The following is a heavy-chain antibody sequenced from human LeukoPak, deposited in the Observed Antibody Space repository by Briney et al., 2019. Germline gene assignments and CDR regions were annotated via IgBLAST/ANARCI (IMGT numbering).Heavy chain of an antibody. J-gene: IGHJ4*02. CDR1: VFTFSSYW. CDR3: ARGIDDYGVKFDY. Sequence: GGSLRLSCAASVFTFSSYWMSWVRQAPGKGLEWVANIKQDGSEKYYVDSVKGRFTISRDNAKNSLYLQMNSLRAEDTAVYYCARGIDDYGVKFDYCGQGTLVTVSS. D-gene: IGHD4-17*01. CDR2: IKQDGSEK. V-gene: IGHV3-7*01.